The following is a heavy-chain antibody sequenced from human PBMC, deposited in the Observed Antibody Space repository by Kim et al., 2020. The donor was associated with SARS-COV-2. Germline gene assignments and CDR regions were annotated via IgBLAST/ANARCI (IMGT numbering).Heavy chain of an antibody. D-gene: IGHD3-3*01. V-gene: IGHV1-18*01. CDR3: ARDLSYYDFWSGYHNDAFDI. CDR2: ISAYNGNT. J-gene: IGHJ3*02. CDR1: GYTFTSYG. Sequence: ASVKVSCKASGYTFTSYGISWVRQAPGQGLEWMGWISAYNGNTNYAQKLQGRVTMTTDTSTSTAYMELRSLGSDDTAVYYCARDLSYYDFWSGYHNDAFDIWGGGTMVTVSS.